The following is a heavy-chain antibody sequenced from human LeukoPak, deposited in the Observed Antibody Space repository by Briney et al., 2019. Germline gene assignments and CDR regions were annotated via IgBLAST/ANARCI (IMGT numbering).Heavy chain of an antibody. CDR2: INPNSGGT. Sequence: ASVKVSCKASGYTFTGYYMHWVRQAPGQGLEWMGWINPNSGGTNYAQKFQGRVTMTRDTSISTAYMELCRLRSDDTAVYYCARDPPSSSGPDYWGQGTLVTVSS. V-gene: IGHV1-2*02. CDR1: GYTFTGYY. CDR3: ARDPPSSSGPDY. J-gene: IGHJ4*02. D-gene: IGHD6-6*01.